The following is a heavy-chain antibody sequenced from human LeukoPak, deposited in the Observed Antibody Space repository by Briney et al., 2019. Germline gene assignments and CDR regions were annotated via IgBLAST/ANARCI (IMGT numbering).Heavy chain of an antibody. CDR1: GFPFNLYS. Sequence: GGSLRLSCAASGFPFNLYSIHWVRQAPGGGLEWVALISDDGNNRNYADSVKGRFTVSRDSSKNALFLQMNSLRAEDTAVYYCARGGLGYCSTSTCFLFDFWGQGDLVIVSS. D-gene: IGHD2-2*01. CDR2: ISDDGNNR. J-gene: IGHJ4*02. V-gene: IGHV3-30*04. CDR3: ARGGLGYCSTSTCFLFDF.